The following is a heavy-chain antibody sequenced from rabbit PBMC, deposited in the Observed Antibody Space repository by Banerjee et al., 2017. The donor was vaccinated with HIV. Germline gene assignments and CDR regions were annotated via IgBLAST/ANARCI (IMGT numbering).Heavy chain of an antibody. D-gene: IGHD1-1*01. CDR3: ASGSSSFPYYFTL. J-gene: IGHJ4*01. Sequence: QEQLEESGGDLVKPEGSLTLTCTASGIDFNGHYYVCWVRQAPGKGPEFIVCIYTLTGGTDYANWAKGRFTISKTSSTTVTLQMASLTAADTATYFCASGSSSFPYYFTLWGPGTLVTVS. CDR1: GIDFNGHYY. V-gene: IGHV1S45*01. CDR2: IYTLTGGT.